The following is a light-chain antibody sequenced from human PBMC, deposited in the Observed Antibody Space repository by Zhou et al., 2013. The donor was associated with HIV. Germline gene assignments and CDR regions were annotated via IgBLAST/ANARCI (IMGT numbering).Light chain of an antibody. CDR2: DAS. Sequence: IQMTQSPSTLSASVGDRVTITCRASQDISSALAWYQQKPGKAPKLLIHDASNLQSGAPSRFSGSGSETDFTFTISSLQPEDFATYYCQQFNRYPLTFGVGTKVEIK. J-gene: IGKJ4*01. V-gene: IGKV1-13*02. CDR1: QDISSA. CDR3: QQFNRYPLT.